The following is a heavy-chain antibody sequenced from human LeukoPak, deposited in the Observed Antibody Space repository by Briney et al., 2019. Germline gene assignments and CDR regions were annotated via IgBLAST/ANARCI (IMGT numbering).Heavy chain of an antibody. V-gene: IGHV4-59*01. CDR3: ARTYYGSGSLYYYYYYMDV. CDR2: IYYSGST. J-gene: IGHJ6*03. Sequence: SETLSLTCTVSGGSISSYYWSWIRQPPGKGLEWIGYIYYSGSTNYNPSLKSRVTISVDTSKNQFSLKLSSVTAADTAVYYCARTYYGSGSLYYYYYYMDVWGKGTTVTVSS. CDR1: GGSISSYY. D-gene: IGHD3-10*01.